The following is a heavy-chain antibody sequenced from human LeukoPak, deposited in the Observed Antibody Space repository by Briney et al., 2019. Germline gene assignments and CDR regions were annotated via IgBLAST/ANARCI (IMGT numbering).Heavy chain of an antibody. D-gene: IGHD3-3*01. J-gene: IGHJ4*02. V-gene: IGHV3-30*18. Sequence: PGGSLRLSCAASGFTFSSYGMHWVRQAPGKGLEWVAVISYDGSNKYYADSVKGRFTISRDNSKNTLYLQMNSLRAEDTAVYYCAKYRSDVVDYWGQGTLATVSS. CDR1: GFTFSSYG. CDR3: AKYRSDVVDY. CDR2: ISYDGSNK.